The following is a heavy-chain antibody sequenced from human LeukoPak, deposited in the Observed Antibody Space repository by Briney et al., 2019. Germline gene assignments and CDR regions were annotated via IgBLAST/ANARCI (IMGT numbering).Heavy chain of an antibody. V-gene: IGHV3-7*05. D-gene: IGHD6-19*01. CDR1: GFIFSTYC. Sequence: GGSLRLSCAASGFIFSTYCMTWVRQVPGRGLEWVANIKQDGSETNYVDSVKGRFTISRDNSKNTLFLQMNGLRAEDTAVYYCAKDARRTNGWYFFDYWGQGTLVTVSS. CDR3: AKDARRTNGWYFFDY. J-gene: IGHJ4*02. CDR2: IKQDGSET.